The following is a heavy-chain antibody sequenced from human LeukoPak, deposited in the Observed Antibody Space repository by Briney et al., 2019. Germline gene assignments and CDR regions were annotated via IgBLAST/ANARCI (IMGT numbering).Heavy chain of an antibody. CDR1: GFIFSSYA. Sequence: PGGSLRLSCAASGFIFSSYAMSWVRQAPGKGLEWVLGISASGGSSYYADSVKGRFTISRDNSKNTLYLQMDSLRAEDTAVYYCAKDRITGTPYYFDYWGQGTLVTVSS. D-gene: IGHD1-20*01. CDR3: AKDRITGTPYYFDY. J-gene: IGHJ4*02. CDR2: ISASGGSS. V-gene: IGHV3-23*01.